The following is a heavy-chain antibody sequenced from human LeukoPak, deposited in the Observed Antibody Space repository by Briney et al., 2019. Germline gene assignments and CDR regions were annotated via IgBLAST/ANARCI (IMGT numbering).Heavy chain of an antibody. Sequence: GGSLRLSCAASGVTFSSYWMHWVRQAPGKGLVWVARIDSDGSGTTYADSEKGRFTISRHNAKNTLYLQMNSLRAEDTAVYYCARAFRYSPDSWGQGTLVTVSS. CDR3: ARAFRYSPDS. CDR2: IDSDGSGT. J-gene: IGHJ4*02. D-gene: IGHD3-16*02. V-gene: IGHV3-74*01. CDR1: GVTFSSYW.